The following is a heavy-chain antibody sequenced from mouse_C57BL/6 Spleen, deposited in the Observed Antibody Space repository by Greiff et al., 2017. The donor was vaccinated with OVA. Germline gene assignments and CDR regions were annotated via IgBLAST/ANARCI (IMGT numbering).Heavy chain of an antibody. Sequence: QVQLKESGPGLVQPSQSLSITCTVSGFSLTSYGVHWVRQSPGKGLEWLGVIWSGGSTDYNAAFISRLSISKDNSKSQVFFKMNSLQADDTAIYYCAVSPITTVVSYYFDYWGQGTTLTVSS. D-gene: IGHD1-1*01. CDR2: IWSGGST. J-gene: IGHJ2*01. V-gene: IGHV2-2*01. CDR1: GFSLTSYG. CDR3: AVSPITTVVSYYFDY.